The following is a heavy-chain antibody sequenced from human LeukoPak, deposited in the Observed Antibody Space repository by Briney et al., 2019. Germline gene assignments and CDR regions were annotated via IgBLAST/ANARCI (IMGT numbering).Heavy chain of an antibody. D-gene: IGHD4-23*01. CDR2: INANSGGT. J-gene: IGHJ4*02. CDR3: AGDGHGGNSFDL. V-gene: IGHV1-2*02. CDR1: GYTFTGYY. Sequence: ASVKVSCKASGYTFTGYYMHWVRQAPGQGVEWMGWINANSGGTDYAQNFQDRVTMTRDTSISTAYMELSRLTSDDTAVYYCAGDGHGGNSFDLWGQGTLVTVSS.